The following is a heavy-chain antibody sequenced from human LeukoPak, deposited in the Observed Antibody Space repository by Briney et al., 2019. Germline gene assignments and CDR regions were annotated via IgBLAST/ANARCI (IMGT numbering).Heavy chain of an antibody. CDR1: GFTFSSYS. V-gene: IGHV3-48*01. CDR3: ARDGGSGSYFLWGLFDY. J-gene: IGHJ4*02. D-gene: IGHD1-26*01. Sequence: GGSLRLSCAASGFTFSSYSMNWVRQAPGKGLEWVSYISSSSGTIYYADSVKGRFTISRDNAKNSLYLQMNSLRAEDTAVYYCARDGGSGSYFLWGLFDYWGQGTLVTVSS. CDR2: ISSSSGTI.